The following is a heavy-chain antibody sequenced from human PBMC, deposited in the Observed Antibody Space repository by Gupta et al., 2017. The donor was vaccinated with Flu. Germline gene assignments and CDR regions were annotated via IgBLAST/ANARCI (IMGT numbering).Heavy chain of an antibody. CDR2: LFHNGDT. J-gene: IGHJ5*02. CDR3: ASTTVSTRWTNWFDP. Sequence: QLQESGPGLVKPSETLSLTCSVTGYSITAGNYWGWIRQPPGGGLEWIATLFHNGDTYYSASLQSRATLSLDASMNRFSLTLSSVTAADTAVYYCASTTVSTRWTNWFDPWGQGTLVTVSS. V-gene: IGHV4-38-2*01. D-gene: IGHD4-17*01. CDR1: GYSITAGNY.